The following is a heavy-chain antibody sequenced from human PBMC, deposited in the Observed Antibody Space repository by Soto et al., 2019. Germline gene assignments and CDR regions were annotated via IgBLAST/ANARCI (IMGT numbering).Heavy chain of an antibody. CDR1: GYTFTSYG. V-gene: IGHV1-18*01. D-gene: IGHD3-16*01. CDR2: ISAYNGNT. Sequence: ASVKVSCKASGYTFTSYGISWVRQAPGQGLEWMGWISAYNGNTNYAQKLQGRVTMTTDTSTSTAYMELRSLRSDDTAVYYCARDPALEDIPTNYDYIWGSSYWGQGTLVTVSS. CDR3: ARDPALEDIPTNYDYIWGSSY. J-gene: IGHJ4*02.